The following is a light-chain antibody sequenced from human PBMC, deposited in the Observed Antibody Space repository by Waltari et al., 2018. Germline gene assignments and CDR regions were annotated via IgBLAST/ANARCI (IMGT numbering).Light chain of an antibody. Sequence: EIVMTQSPATLSVSPGERATLSCRASQSVNTNLAWYQQKPGQAPSLLIHGASTRVTGVPARFSGSGSGTEFTLTISSLQSEDFAVYFCQQYVNWPPATFGRGTKLEI. CDR1: QSVNTN. CDR3: QQYVNWPPAT. J-gene: IGKJ2*01. CDR2: GAS. V-gene: IGKV3-15*01.